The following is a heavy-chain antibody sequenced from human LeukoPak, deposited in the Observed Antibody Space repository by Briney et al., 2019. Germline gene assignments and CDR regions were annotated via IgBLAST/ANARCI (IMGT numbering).Heavy chain of an antibody. J-gene: IGHJ3*02. CDR1: GGSISSGSNY. D-gene: IGHD3-22*01. V-gene: IGHV4-39*01. Sequence: PSETLSLTCTVSGGSISSGSNYWGWIRQPPGKGLEWIGIIYYSGLTYYNPSLKSRVTISVDTSKNQFSLKLNSVTAADTAVYYCARQLPSYYYDGSGFSSGAFDIWGQGTMVTVSS. CDR3: ARQLPSYYYDGSGFSSGAFDI. CDR2: IYYSGLT.